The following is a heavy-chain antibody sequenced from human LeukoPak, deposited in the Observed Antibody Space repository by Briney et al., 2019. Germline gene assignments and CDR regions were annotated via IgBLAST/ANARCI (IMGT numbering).Heavy chain of an antibody. CDR1: GGSISSRPYC. CDR2: FYYSGST. J-gene: IGHJ4*02. D-gene: IGHD3-9*01. Sequence: PSETLSLTCTVSGGSISSRPYCWGWIRQPPGKGLEWLGSFYYSGSTYYKPSLKSRVTISVDTSKNQFSLKLSSVTAADTAVYYCARGGLLRYFDWLKDYFDYWGQGTLVTVSS. V-gene: IGHV4-39*07. CDR3: ARGGLLRYFDWLKDYFDY.